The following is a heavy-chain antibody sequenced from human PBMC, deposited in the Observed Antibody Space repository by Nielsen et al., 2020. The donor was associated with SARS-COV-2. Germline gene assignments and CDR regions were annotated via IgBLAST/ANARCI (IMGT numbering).Heavy chain of an antibody. CDR2: IIPIFGTA. J-gene: IGHJ6*02. CDR3: ARVYPSSSPYYYYGMDV. CDR1: GGTFSSYA. Sequence: SVKASCKASGGTFSSYAISWVRQAPGQGLEWMGGIIPIFGTANYAQKFQGRVTITADKSTSTAYMELSSLRSEDTAVYYCARVYPSSSPYYYYGMDVWGQGTTVTVSS. D-gene: IGHD6-6*01. V-gene: IGHV1-69*06.